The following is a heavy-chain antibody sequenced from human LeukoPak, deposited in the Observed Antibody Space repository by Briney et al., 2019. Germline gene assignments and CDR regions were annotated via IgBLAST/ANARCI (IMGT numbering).Heavy chain of an antibody. J-gene: IGHJ6*02. D-gene: IGHD7-27*01. CDR3: TTYKNWVAGDV. Sequence: LPGGSLRLSCAASGFTFSDYWMSWVRQAPGKGPEWVATIKQDGSEEHYVDSVKGRFTVSRDNARNSLFLRMNSLRVEDTAVYYCTTYKNWVAGDVWGQGTTVSVSS. V-gene: IGHV3-7*01. CDR1: GFTFSDYW. CDR2: IKQDGSEE.